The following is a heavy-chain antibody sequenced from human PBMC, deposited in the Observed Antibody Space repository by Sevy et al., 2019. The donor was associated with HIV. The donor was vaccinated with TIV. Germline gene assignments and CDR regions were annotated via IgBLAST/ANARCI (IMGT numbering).Heavy chain of an antibody. CDR1: GFTFSNFE. J-gene: IGHJ4*02. V-gene: IGHV3-48*03. Sequence: GGSLRLSCAASGFTFSNFEMNWLRQAPGKGLEWISYMGSRGNDKKYADSVKGRFTISRDNAKNSLYLQMNSLRAEDTALYFCASAVNIAAGDSPLDHWGQGTLVTVSS. CDR2: MGSRGNDK. D-gene: IGHD6-13*01. CDR3: ASAVNIAAGDSPLDH.